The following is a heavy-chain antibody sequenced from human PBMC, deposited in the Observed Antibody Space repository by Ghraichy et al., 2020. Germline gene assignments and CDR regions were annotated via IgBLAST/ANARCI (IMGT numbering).Heavy chain of an antibody. CDR3: ARWRNNMDV. J-gene: IGHJ6*02. D-gene: IGHD1/OR15-1a*01. Sequence: SETLSLTCGVSGDSVSRFYWSWIRQPPGKGLEWIGYIYYGGTTKYNPSLKSRVTMSVDTSKNQFSLNLRSVTDADTAVDYCARWRNNMDVWGQGTTVIVSS. V-gene: IGHV4-59*02. CDR1: GDSVSRFY. CDR2: IYYGGTT.